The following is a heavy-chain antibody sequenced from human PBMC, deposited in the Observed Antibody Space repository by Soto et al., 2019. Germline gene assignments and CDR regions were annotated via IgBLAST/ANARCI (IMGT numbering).Heavy chain of an antibody. CDR2: ISSSSSTI. CDR3: AVGGGYDHY. CDR1: GFTFSSYS. V-gene: IGHV3-48*01. J-gene: IGHJ4*02. D-gene: IGHD2-2*01. Sequence: EVQLVESGGGLVQPGGSLRLSCAASGFTFSSYSMNWVRQAPGKGLEWVSYISSSSSTIYYADSVKGRFTISRDNAKNSPYLQMNRLRAEDTAVYYCAVGGGYDHYWGQGPLVTVSS.